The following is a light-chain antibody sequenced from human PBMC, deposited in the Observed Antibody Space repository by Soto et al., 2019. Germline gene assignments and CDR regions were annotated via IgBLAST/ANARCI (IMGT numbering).Light chain of an antibody. CDR3: QQYSSYSWT. CDR2: AAS. Sequence: ILLTQSPSSLSASVGDRVTITCRASQGIDSSFAWYQQKPGKAPKLLIYAASSLQSGVPSRFSGSGSGTEFTLTISSLRPDDFATFYCQQYSSYSWTFGQGTKVDIK. V-gene: IGKV1-9*01. CDR1: QGIDSS. J-gene: IGKJ1*01.